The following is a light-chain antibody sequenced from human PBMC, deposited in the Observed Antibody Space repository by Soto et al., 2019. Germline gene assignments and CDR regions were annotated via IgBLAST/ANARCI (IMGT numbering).Light chain of an antibody. CDR2: DAS. J-gene: IGKJ4*01. CDR1: QSVSSN. CDR3: EQYHEWPLT. Sequence: ETVMTQSPGTLSVSPGERDTISCRASQSVSSNLAWYQQKPGQAPRLLIYDASARATGIPARFSGSGSGTELTLTISSLQPDDFAVYYCEQYHEWPLTFGGGTEVEIK. V-gene: IGKV3D-15*01.